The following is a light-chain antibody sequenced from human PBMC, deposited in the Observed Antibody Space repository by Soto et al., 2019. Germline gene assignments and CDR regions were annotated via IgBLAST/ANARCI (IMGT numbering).Light chain of an antibody. V-gene: IGKV3-20*01. CDR2: GVF. CDR3: QHYDCSLRT. CDR1: QSVNSNY. Sequence: ETVLTQSPGTVSLSPGERATLSCRTSQSVNSNYLAWYQQKPGQAPRLLIYGVFNRATGIPDRFSGSGSGTDFTLTISGLEPEDSAVCYCQHYDCSLRTFGQGPSWRSN. J-gene: IGKJ2*01.